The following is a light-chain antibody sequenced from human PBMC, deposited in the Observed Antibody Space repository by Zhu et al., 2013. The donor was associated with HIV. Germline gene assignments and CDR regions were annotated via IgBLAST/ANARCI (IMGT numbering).Light chain of an antibody. J-gene: IGKJ1*01. Sequence: EIVLTQSPGTLSLSPGERATLSCRASQSVSSSYLAWYQQKPGQAPRLLIHGASTRATGIPDRFSGTGSGTDFTLTISRLEPEDFALYYCQHYGGSSWTFGQGTKVEI. CDR1: QSVSSSY. V-gene: IGKV3-20*01. CDR3: QHYGGSSWT. CDR2: GAS.